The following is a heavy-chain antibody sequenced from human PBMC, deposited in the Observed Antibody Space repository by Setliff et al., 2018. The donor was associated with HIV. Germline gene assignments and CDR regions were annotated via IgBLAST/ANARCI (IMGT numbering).Heavy chain of an antibody. CDR2: ISGSGGST. Sequence: PGGSLRLSCAASGFTFSSYAMSWVRQAPGKGLEWVSTISGSGGSTYYADSVKGRFTISRDNSKNTLYLQMNSLRAEDTAVYYCARDSPQVRIAVTGTTGQDYWGQGTLVTVSS. CDR3: ARDSPQVRIAVTGTTGQDY. V-gene: IGHV3-23*01. J-gene: IGHJ4*02. CDR1: GFTFSSYA. D-gene: IGHD6-19*01.